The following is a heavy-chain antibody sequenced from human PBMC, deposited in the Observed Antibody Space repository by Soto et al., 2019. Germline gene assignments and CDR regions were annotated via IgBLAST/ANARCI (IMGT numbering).Heavy chain of an antibody. CDR3: ARDQDYYDSSGSDPTFGY. CDR2: IDPSDSYT. Sequence: GESLNISCKGSGYSFTSYWISWVRQMPGKGLEWMGRIDPSDSYTNYSPSFQGHVTISADKSISTAYLQWSSLKASDTAMYYCARDQDYYDSSGSDPTFGYWGQGTLVTVSS. J-gene: IGHJ4*02. CDR1: GYSFTSYW. D-gene: IGHD3-22*01. V-gene: IGHV5-10-1*01.